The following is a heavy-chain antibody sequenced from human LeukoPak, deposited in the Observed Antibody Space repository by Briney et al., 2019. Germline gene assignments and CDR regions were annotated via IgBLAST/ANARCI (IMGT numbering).Heavy chain of an antibody. Sequence: GESLKISCQASGYTFTNYWIVWVRQMPGKGLEFLGIIFPRDSHARYSPSFQGHITISADTSISTAYLQWSSLAASDTAMYYCAKFHATWYEESWGQGTLVTVSS. D-gene: IGHD6-13*01. CDR1: GYTFTNYW. V-gene: IGHV5-51*01. J-gene: IGHJ4*02. CDR3: AKFHATWYEES. CDR2: IFPRDSHA.